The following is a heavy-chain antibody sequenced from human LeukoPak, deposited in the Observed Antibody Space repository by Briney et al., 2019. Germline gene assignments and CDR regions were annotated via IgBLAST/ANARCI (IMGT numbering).Heavy chain of an antibody. D-gene: IGHD6-19*01. V-gene: IGHV3-30*18. CDR2: ISYDGSNK. CDR1: GFTFSSYG. CDR3: AKVFSSSGWYYFDY. J-gene: IGHJ4*02. Sequence: RSLRLSCAASGFTFSSYGMHWVRQAPGKGLEWVAVISYDGSNKYYADSVKGRFTISRDNSKNTLYLQMNSLRAEDTAVYYCAKVFSSSGWYYFDYWGQGTLVTVSS.